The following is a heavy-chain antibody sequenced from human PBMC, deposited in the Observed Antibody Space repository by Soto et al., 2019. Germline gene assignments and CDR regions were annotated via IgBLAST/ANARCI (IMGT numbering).Heavy chain of an antibody. J-gene: IGHJ4*02. D-gene: IGHD6-19*01. CDR2: IDSDGSST. V-gene: IGHV3-74*01. CDR1: GFTFSGYW. CDR3: ARVPLFYGSTFDY. Sequence: GGSLRLSCAASGFTFSGYWMHWVRQGPGKGLVWVSRIDSDGSSTTYGDSVKGRFTISRDNAKNTLYLQMNSLRAEDTAVYYCARVPLFYGSTFDYWGQGTLVTVSS.